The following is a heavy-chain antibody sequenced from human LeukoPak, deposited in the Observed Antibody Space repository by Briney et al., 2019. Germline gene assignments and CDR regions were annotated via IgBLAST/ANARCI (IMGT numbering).Heavy chain of an antibody. D-gene: IGHD1-26*01. Sequence: SETLSLTCTVSGGSISSGSYYWSWIRQPAGKGLEWIGRIYTSGSTNYNPSLKSRVTISVDTSKNQFSLKLSSVTAADTAVYYCARVGRGVGYFDYWGQGTMVTVSS. CDR2: IYTSGST. CDR1: GGSISSGSYY. CDR3: ARVGRGVGYFDY. V-gene: IGHV4-61*02. J-gene: IGHJ4*02.